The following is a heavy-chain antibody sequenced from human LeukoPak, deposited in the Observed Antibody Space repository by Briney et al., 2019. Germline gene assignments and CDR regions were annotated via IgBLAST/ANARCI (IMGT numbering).Heavy chain of an antibody. CDR2: IYTSGST. Sequence: SETLSLTCTVSGGSISSYYWSWIRQPAGKGLEWIGRIYTSGSTNYNPSLKSRVTMSVDTSKNQFSLKLSSVTAADTAVYYCARPAGYCTNGVCSHYYYYYMDVWGKGTTVTVSS. D-gene: IGHD2-8*01. J-gene: IGHJ6*03. V-gene: IGHV4-4*07. CDR3: ARPAGYCTNGVCSHYYYYYMDV. CDR1: GGSISSYY.